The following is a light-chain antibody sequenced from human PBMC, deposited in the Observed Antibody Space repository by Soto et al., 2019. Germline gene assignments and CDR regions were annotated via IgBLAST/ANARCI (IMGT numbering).Light chain of an antibody. Sequence: EVVYRQCACSLSLSPGVSATLSCRASQSISSSYLAWYQQKPGQGPRLLIYGASSRATGIPDRFSGSGSGTDFTLTISSLQSEDFAVYYCQQYNNWPPKITFGQGTRLEI. CDR1: QSISSSY. CDR2: GAS. J-gene: IGKJ5*01. CDR3: QQYNNWPPKIT. V-gene: IGKV3-20*01.